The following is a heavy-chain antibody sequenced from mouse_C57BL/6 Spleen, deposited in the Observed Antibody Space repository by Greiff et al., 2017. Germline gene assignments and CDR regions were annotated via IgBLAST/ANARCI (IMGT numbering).Heavy chain of an antibody. CDR1: GYTFTDYE. D-gene: IGHD1-1*01. CDR3: TRGYGTGYWYFDV. J-gene: IGHJ1*03. V-gene: IGHV1-15*01. CDR2: IDPETGGT. Sequence: QVQLKESGAELVRPGASVTLSCKASGYTFTDYEMHWVKQTPVHGLEWIGAIDPETGGTAYNQKFKGKAILTADKSSSTAYMGRRSLTSEDSADYCCTRGYGTGYWYFDVWGTGTTVTVSS.